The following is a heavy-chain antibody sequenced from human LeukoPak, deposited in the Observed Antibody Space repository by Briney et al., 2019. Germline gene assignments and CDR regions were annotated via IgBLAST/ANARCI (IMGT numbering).Heavy chain of an antibody. V-gene: IGHV3-7*01. CDR3: ARSSGLRFLEWLQQMDY. CDR2: IKQDGSEK. CDR1: GFTFSSYW. Sequence: GGSLRLSCAASGFTFSSYWMSWVRQAPGKGLEWVANIKQDGSEKYYVDSVKGRFTISRDNAKNSLYLQMNSLRAEDTAVYYCARSSGLRFLEWLQQMDYWGQGTLVTVSS. D-gene: IGHD3-3*01. J-gene: IGHJ4*02.